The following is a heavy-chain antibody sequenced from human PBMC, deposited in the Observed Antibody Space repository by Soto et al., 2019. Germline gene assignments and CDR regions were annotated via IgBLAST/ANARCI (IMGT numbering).Heavy chain of an antibody. D-gene: IGHD6-13*01. CDR3: ARYLVDRAAAGTHYYGMDV. CDR2: TYYRSKWYN. J-gene: IGHJ6*02. CDR1: GDSVSSNSAA. V-gene: IGHV6-1*01. Sequence: QVQLQQSGPGLVKPSQTLSLTCAISGDSVSSNSAAWNWIRQSPSRGLEWLGRTYYRSKWYNDYAVSVKSRITINPDTSKNQFSLQLNSVTPEDTAVYYCARYLVDRAAAGTHYYGMDVWGQGTTVTVSS.